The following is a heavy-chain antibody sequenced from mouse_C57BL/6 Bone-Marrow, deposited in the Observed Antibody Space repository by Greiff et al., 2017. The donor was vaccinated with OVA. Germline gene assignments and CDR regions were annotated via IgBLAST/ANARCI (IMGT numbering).Heavy chain of an antibody. CDR2: IWWDDDK. CDR3: ARIDYYGSSLEYFDV. V-gene: IGHV8-8*01. J-gene: IGHJ1*03. Sequence: QVTLKESGPGILQPSQTLSLTCSFSGFSLSTFGMGVGWIRQPSGKGLEWLAHIWWDDDKYYNPALKSRLTSSKDTSKNQVFLKIAKVDTADTATYYCARIDYYGSSLEYFDVWGTGTTVTVSS. D-gene: IGHD1-1*01. CDR1: GFSLSTFGMG.